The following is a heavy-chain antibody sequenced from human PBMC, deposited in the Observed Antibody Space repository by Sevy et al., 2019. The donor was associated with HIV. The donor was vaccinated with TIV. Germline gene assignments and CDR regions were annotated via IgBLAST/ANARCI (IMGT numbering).Heavy chain of an antibody. V-gene: IGHV1-2*02. J-gene: IGHJ6*02. CDR3: ARLTTMPTSDLYGMDV. CDR2: INPNDGVT. CDR1: GYTFTDYY. D-gene: IGHD4-17*01. Sequence: ASVKVSCKASGYTFTDYYIHWVRQAPGHGLEWMAWINPNDGVTNYAQRFQGGVTVTRDTSVSTAHMELRGLRYDDTAIYYCARLTTMPTSDLYGMDVWGQGTTVTVSS.